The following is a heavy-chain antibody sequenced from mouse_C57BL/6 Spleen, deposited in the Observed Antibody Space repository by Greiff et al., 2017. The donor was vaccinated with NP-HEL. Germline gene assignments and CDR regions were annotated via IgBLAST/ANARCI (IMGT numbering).Heavy chain of an antibody. Sequence: QVQLQQPGAELVKPGASVKLSCKASGYTFTSYWMHWVKQRPGRGLEWIGWIDPNSGGTKYNEKFKSKATLTVDKPSSTAYMQLSSLTSEDSAVYYCARSYYGSSFWYFDVWGTGTTVTVSS. CDR3: ARSYYGSSFWYFDV. CDR1: GYTFTSYW. J-gene: IGHJ1*03. D-gene: IGHD1-1*01. V-gene: IGHV1-72*01. CDR2: IDPNSGGT.